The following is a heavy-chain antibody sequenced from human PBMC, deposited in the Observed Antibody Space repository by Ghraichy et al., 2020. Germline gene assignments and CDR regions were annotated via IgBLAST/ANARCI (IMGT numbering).Heavy chain of an antibody. V-gene: IGHV1-69*13. CDR1: GGTFSSYA. CDR2: IIPIFGTA. Sequence: SVKVSCKASGGTFSSYAISWVRQAPGQGLEWMGGIIPIFGTANYAQKFQGRVTITADESTSTAYMELSSLRSEDTAVYYCARDPSRDGYFRGYWYFDLWGRGTLVTVSS. D-gene: IGHD5-24*01. CDR3: ARDPSRDGYFRGYWYFDL. J-gene: IGHJ2*01.